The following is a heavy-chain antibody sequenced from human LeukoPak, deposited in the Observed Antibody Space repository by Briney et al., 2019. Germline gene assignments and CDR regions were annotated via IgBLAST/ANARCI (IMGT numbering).Heavy chain of an antibody. J-gene: IGHJ4*02. CDR1: GFTFDDYA. CDR3: ARDVDTLMADADY. D-gene: IGHD5-18*01. Sequence: SGGSLRLSCAASGFTFDDYAMHWVRQAPGKGLEWVSGISWNSGSIGYADSVKGRFTISSDNAKNSLYLQMNSLRAEDTALYYCARDVDTLMADADYWGQGTLVTVSS. CDR2: ISWNSGSI. V-gene: IGHV3-9*01.